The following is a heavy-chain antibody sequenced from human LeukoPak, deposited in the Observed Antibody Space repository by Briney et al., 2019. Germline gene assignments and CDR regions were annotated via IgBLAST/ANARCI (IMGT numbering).Heavy chain of an antibody. CDR1: GGSFSGYY. CDR2: INHSGST. J-gene: IGHJ6*03. CDR3: ARGRGYYYYYMDV. V-gene: IGHV4-34*01. Sequence: SKTLSLTCAVYGGSFSGYYWSWIRQPPGKGLEWIGEINHSGSTNYNPSLKSRVTISVDTSKNQFSLKLSSVTAADTAVYYCARGRGYYYYYMDVWGKGTTVTVSS. D-gene: IGHD3-10*01.